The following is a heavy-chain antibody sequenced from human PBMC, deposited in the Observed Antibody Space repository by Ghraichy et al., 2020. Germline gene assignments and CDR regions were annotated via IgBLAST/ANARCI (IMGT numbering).Heavy chain of an antibody. D-gene: IGHD5-18*01. Sequence: SQTLSLTCTVYGGSLSGYYWSWIRQPPGKGLEWIGEINHSGSTNYNPSLKSRVTISVDTSKNQFSLKLSSVNAADTAVYYCARGASYGYWGQGTLVTVSS. CDR1: GGSLSGYY. CDR3: ARGASYGY. CDR2: INHSGST. V-gene: IGHV4-34*01. J-gene: IGHJ4*02.